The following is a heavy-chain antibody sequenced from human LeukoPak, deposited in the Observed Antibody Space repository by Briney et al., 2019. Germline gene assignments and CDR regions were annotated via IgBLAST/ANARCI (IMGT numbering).Heavy chain of an antibody. Sequence: GGSLRLSCTASIFTLSSYDTHWVRQAPKKGVVGVGVMYNDVSNKYYAASVKGRFTISRDNSKNTLYLQMNSLRAEDTAVYYCATDSEDSGSYIPREFDYGGQGSLVTVSS. CDR3: ATDSEDSGSYIPREFDY. J-gene: IGHJ4*02. CDR2: MYNDVSNK. CDR1: IFTLSSYD. V-gene: IGHV3-30*03. D-gene: IGHD3-10*01.